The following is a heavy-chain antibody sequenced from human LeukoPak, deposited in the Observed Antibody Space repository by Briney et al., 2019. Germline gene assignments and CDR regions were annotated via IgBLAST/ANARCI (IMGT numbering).Heavy chain of an antibody. CDR3: ARAGITMPWYFDL. CDR2: IYHSGST. Sequence: SETLSLTCAVSGGSISSGGYSWSWIRQPPGKGLEWIGYIYHSGSTYYNPSLKSRVTISVDRSKNQFSLKLSSVTAADTAVYYCARAGITMPWYFDLWGRGTLVTVSS. V-gene: IGHV4-30-2*01. CDR1: GGSISSGGYS. D-gene: IGHD3-10*01. J-gene: IGHJ2*01.